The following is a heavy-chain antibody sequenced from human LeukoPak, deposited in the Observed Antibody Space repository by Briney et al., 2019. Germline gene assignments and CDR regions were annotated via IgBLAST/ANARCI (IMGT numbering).Heavy chain of an antibody. J-gene: IGHJ4*02. CDR3: AKDRVSLGTTVTTDY. CDR2: ISGSGGST. Sequence: GGSLRLSCAASGFTFSSYAMSWVRQAPGKGLEWVSAISGSGGSTYYADSVKGRFTISRDNSKNTLYLQTNSLRAEDTAVYYCAKDRVSLGTTVTTDYWGQGTLVTVSS. V-gene: IGHV3-23*01. D-gene: IGHD4-17*01. CDR1: GFTFSSYA.